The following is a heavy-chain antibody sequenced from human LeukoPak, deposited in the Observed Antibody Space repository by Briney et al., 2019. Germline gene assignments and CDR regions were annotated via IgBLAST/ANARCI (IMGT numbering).Heavy chain of an antibody. V-gene: IGHV4-4*02. CDR1: GDSISNKYL. D-gene: IGHD4-17*01. J-gene: IGHJ3*01. CDR3: GRHDYGVSSAAFDL. CDR2: IYRTGRT. Sequence: PSGTLSLTRAVSGDSISNKYLWRWIRQFPGRGLEYIGEIYRTGRTNYNPSLKSRVTISIDKSENQFSLNLRSVTAADTAVYYCGRHDYGVSSAAFDLWGQGTMVTVSS.